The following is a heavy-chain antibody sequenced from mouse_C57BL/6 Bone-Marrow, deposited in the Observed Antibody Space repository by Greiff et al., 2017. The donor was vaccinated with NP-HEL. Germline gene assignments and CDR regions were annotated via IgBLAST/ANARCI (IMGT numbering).Heavy chain of an antibody. Sequence: VKLVESGAELVRPGASVTLSCKASGYTFTDYEMHWVKQTPVHGLEWIGAIDPETGGTAYKQKFKGKAILTADKSSSTAYMELRSLTSEDSAVYYCTRVRDGSLFDYWGQGTTLTVSS. J-gene: IGHJ2*01. CDR1: GYTFTDYE. CDR3: TRVRDGSLFDY. D-gene: IGHD1-1*01. CDR2: IDPETGGT. V-gene: IGHV1-15*01.